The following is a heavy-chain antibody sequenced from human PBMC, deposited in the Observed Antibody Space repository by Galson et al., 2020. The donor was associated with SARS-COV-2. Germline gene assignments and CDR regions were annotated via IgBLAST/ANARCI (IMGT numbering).Heavy chain of an antibody. CDR1: GFTFTIYS. Sequence: GGSLRLSCAASGFTFTIYSLHWVRQAPGKGLEWVSVTSYDGTSNYYSDSVKGRFTISRDNSNNMLYLQMNSLTPEDTAVYYCARAASGSYYNSFDPWGQGTLVADSS. D-gene: IGHD1-26*01. CDR3: ARAASGSYYNSFDP. J-gene: IGHJ5*02. CDR2: TSYDGTSN. V-gene: IGHV3-30*03.